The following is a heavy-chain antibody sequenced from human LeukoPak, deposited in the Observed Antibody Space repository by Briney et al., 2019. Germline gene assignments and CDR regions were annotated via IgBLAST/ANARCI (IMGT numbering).Heavy chain of an antibody. V-gene: IGHV4-34*01. CDR1: GGSFSGYY. D-gene: IGHD6-6*01. CDR2: TNHSGST. J-gene: IGHJ4*02. CDR3: ARVSSSSVDY. Sequence: PSETLSLTCAVYGGSFSGYYWGWIRQPPGKGLEWIGETNHSGSTNYNPSLRSRVTISVDTSKNQFSLKLSSVTAADTAVYYCARVSSSSVDYWGQGTLVTVSS.